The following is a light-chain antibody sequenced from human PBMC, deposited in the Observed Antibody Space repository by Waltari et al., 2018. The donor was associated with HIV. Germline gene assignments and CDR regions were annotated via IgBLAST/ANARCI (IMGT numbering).Light chain of an antibody. CDR3: VLYMGGGIWV. Sequence: QTVVTQEPSFSVSPGGTVTLTCGLNSGSVSTSSYPRWYQQTPGQTPRTLIYSTNTRSSGVPDRFSGSILGNKAALTITGAQADDESDYYCVLYMGGGIWVFGGGTKVTVL. V-gene: IGLV8-61*01. CDR1: SGSVSTSSY. J-gene: IGLJ3*02. CDR2: STN.